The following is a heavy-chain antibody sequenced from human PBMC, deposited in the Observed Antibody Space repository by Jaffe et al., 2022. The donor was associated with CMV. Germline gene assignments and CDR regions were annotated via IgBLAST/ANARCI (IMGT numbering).Heavy chain of an antibody. D-gene: IGHD6-19*01. Sequence: EVQLVESGGGLVQPGGSLRLSCAASGFTFSSYWMHWVRQAPGKGLVWVSRINSDGSSTSYADSVKGRFTISRDNAKNTLYLQMNSLRAEDTAVYYCAREEPVADAFDIWGQGTMVTVSS. CDR2: INSDGSST. CDR1: GFTFSSYW. V-gene: IGHV3-74*01. CDR3: AREEPVADAFDI. J-gene: IGHJ3*02.